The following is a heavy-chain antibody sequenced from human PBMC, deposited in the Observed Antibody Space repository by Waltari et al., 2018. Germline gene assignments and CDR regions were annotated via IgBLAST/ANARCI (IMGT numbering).Heavy chain of an antibody. J-gene: IGHJ4*02. CDR2: IKSKTDGGTT. D-gene: IGHD3-3*01. Sequence: SNAWMSWVRQAPGKGLEWVGRIKSKTDGGTTDYAAPVKGRFTISRDDSKNTLYLQMNSLKTEDTAVYYCTLDGDFWSGYYTWGQGTLVTVSS. CDR3: TLDGDFWSGYYT. V-gene: IGHV3-15*01. CDR1: SNAW.